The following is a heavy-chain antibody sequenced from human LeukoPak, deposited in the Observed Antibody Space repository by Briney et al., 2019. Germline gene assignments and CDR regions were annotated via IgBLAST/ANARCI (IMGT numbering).Heavy chain of an antibody. J-gene: IGHJ4*02. CDR3: ARDRGGSYSAIDY. CDR1: GFTFSSYS. D-gene: IGHD1-26*01. CDR2: ISSSSSTI. V-gene: IGHV3-48*04. Sequence: GGSLRLSCAASGFTFSSYSMNWVRQAPGKGLEWVSFISSSSSTIYYADSVKGRFTISRDNAKNSLYLQMNSLRAEDTTVYYCARDRGGSYSAIDYWGQGTLVTVSS.